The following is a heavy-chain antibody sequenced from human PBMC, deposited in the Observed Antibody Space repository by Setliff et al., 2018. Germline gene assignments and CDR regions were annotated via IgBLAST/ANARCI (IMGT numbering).Heavy chain of an antibody. CDR2: IYHSGST. D-gene: IGHD6-13*01. V-gene: IGHV4-38-2*01. CDR1: GYSISSGYY. CDR3: ARSTYGGAAAAYYYFDY. Sequence: SETLSLTCAVSGYSISSGYYWGWIRQPPGKGLEWIGSIYHSGSTYYNPSLKSRVTISVDTSKNQFSLKLSSVTAADTAVYYCARSTYGGAAAAYYYFDYWGQGTLVTVSS. J-gene: IGHJ4*02.